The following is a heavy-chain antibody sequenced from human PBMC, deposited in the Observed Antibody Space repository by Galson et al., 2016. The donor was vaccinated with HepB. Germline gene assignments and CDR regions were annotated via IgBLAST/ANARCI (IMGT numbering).Heavy chain of an antibody. CDR1: GASTTSSNW. Sequence: SETLSLTCSVSGASTTSSNWWSWVRQPPGKGLEWIGEIYHSETTKYNPSLKSPVTISIDNSRNQFSLKLNSVTAADTAIYYCARAGPNYFGYYFDFWDQGTLVTVSS. CDR2: IYHSETT. CDR3: ARAGPNYFGYYFDF. D-gene: IGHD3-10*01. J-gene: IGHJ4*02. V-gene: IGHV4-4*02.